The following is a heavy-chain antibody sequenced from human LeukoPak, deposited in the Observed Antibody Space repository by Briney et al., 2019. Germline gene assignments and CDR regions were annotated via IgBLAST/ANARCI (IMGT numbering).Heavy chain of an antibody. CDR2: IYYSWST. V-gene: IGHV4-39*02. J-gene: IGHJ4*02. CDR1: GDSISTSRYY. D-gene: IGHD5-24*01. Sequence: SETLSLTCSVSGDSISTSRYYWGWLRQPPGKGLEWFGSIYYSWSTNYNPSLKSRVTISVDTSKNQFYLKLSSVTAADTAVYYCARDEDGRGVGFDYWGQGTLVTVSS. CDR3: ARDEDGRGVGFDY.